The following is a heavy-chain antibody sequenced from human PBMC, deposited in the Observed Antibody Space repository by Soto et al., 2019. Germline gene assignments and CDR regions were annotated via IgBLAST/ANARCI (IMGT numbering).Heavy chain of an antibody. V-gene: IGHV1-3*01. CDR3: ARVKDGYYYYGMDV. CDR1: GYTFTSYA. J-gene: IGHJ6*02. Sequence: ASVKVSCKASGYTFTSYAMHWVRQAPGQRLEWMGWINAGNGNTKYSQKFQGRVTITRDTSASTAYMELSSLRSEDTAVYYCARVKDGYYYYGMDVWGQGTTVTVS. CDR2: INAGNGNT.